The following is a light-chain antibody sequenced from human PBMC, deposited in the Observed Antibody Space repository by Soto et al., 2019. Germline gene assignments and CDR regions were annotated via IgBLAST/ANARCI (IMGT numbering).Light chain of an antibody. CDR3: QQYEDLVLS. V-gene: IGKV1-33*01. CDR2: DAS. CDR1: QDITDY. Sequence: DIQMTQSPSSLSASVGDRVTITCQASQDITDYLNWYQQKPGKAPRLLIYDASNLETGVPPRFSGSGSGTDFTFTISSLQPEDIATYYCQQYEDLVLSFGGGTKVEIK. J-gene: IGKJ4*01.